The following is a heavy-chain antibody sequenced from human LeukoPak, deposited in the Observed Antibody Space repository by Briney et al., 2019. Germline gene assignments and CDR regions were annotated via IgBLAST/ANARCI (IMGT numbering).Heavy chain of an antibody. CDR1: GGTFSSYA. J-gene: IGHJ4*02. CDR3: ARDPDYYDSSGYYPFDY. D-gene: IGHD3-22*01. Sequence: SVKVSCKASGGTFSSYAISWVRQAPGQGLEWMGGIIPIFGSTNYAQKFQGRVTITADESTSTAYMELSRLRSDDTAVYYCARDPDYYDSSGYYPFDYWGQGTLVTVSS. CDR2: IIPIFGST. V-gene: IGHV1-69*13.